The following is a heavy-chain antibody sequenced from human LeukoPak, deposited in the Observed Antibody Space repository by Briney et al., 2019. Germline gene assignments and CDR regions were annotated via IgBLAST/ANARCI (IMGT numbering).Heavy chain of an antibody. CDR1: GFPVDDYG. Sequence: AGGSLRLSCSASGFPVDDYGMRCVRLPPGEGLEYLSGVSWNGAYTEYADCVGGRFTISRDNAKKSLYIQMNSLRVDETALYYCARRKGPYGSGTYYDSWGQGTLVSVS. CDR2: VSWNGAYT. D-gene: IGHD3-10*01. V-gene: IGHV3-20*04. J-gene: IGHJ4*02. CDR3: ARRKGPYGSGTYYDS.